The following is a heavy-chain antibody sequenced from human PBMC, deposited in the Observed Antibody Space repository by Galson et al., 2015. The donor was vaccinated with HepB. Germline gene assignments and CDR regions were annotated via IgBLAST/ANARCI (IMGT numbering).Heavy chain of an antibody. D-gene: IGHD3-3*01. V-gene: IGHV3-64D*06. Sequence: SLRLSCAASGFTFSSYAMHWVRQAPGKGLEYVSAISSNGGSTYYADSVKGRFTISRDNSKNTLYLQMSSLRAEDTAVYYCVKGTSVGFFEDNDYWGQGTLVTVSS. CDR3: VKGTSVGFFEDNDY. CDR1: GFTFSSYA. CDR2: ISSNGGST. J-gene: IGHJ4*02.